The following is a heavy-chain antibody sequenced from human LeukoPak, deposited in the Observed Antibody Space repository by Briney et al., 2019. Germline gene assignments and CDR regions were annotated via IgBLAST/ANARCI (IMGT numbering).Heavy chain of an antibody. CDR2: ISSSGSPI. Sequence: GGSLRLSCAASGFTLSSYEMNWVRQAPGKGLEWVSYISSSGSPIYYQDSLKRPFTISRHNSKNTLHMQMNSLRPEDTAVYYYARSYYYASGSYFSHFDYWGQGTLVTVSS. D-gene: IGHD3-10*01. J-gene: IGHJ4*02. V-gene: IGHV3-48*03. CDR1: GFTLSSYE. CDR3: ARSYYYASGSYFSHFDY.